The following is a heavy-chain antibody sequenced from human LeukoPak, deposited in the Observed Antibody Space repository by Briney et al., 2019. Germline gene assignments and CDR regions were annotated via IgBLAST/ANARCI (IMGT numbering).Heavy chain of an antibody. J-gene: IGHJ4*02. V-gene: IGHV3-74*01. CDR3: ARGSHDFDY. Sequence: GGSLRLSCAASGFTFSSYWMHWLRQAPRKGLVWVSRISTDGSSRSYADSVKGRFTISRDNGKNTLYLQMNSLRAEDTAVYYCARGSHDFDYWGQGTLVTVSS. CDR1: GFTFSSYW. CDR2: ISTDGSSR.